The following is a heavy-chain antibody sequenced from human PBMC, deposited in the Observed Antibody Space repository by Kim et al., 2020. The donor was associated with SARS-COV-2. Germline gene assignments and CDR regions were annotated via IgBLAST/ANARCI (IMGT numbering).Heavy chain of an antibody. J-gene: IGHJ4*02. CDR3: AKITRKAARSDY. Sequence: ASVKVSCKASGYTFSSYDINWVRQATGQGLEWMGWMNPNRGNTGYAQKFQGRVTMTRNTSISTAYMELSSLTSEDTAVYYCAKITRKAARSDYWGQGTLVTVSS. CDR2: MNPNRGNT. D-gene: IGHD6-6*01. CDR1: GYTFSSYD. V-gene: IGHV1-8*01.